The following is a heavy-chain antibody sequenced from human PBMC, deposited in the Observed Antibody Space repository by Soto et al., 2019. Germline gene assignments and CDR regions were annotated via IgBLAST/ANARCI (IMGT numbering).Heavy chain of an antibody. CDR1: GGSISSGGYY. Sequence: PSETLSLTCTVSGGSISSGGYYWSWIRQHPGKGLEWIGYIYYSGSTYYNPSLKSRVTISVDTSKNQFSLKLSSVTAADTDVYYCARDLRGSLDPWCQGILVTVS. CDR3: ARDLRGSLDP. J-gene: IGHJ5*02. CDR2: IYYSGST. D-gene: IGHD1-26*01. V-gene: IGHV4-31*03.